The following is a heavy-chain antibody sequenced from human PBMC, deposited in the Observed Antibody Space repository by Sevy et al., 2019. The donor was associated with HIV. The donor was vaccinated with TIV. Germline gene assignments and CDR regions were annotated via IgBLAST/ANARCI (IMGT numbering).Heavy chain of an antibody. V-gene: IGHV1-18*01. CDR1: GYTFTSYG. Sequence: ASVKVSCKASGYTFTSYGISWVRQAPGQGLEWMGWISAYNGNTNYAQNLQGRVTMTTDTSTSTAYMELRSLRSDDTAVYYCARAPIVVVPAAKGVYGMDVWGQGTTVTVSS. CDR2: ISAYNGNT. D-gene: IGHD2-2*01. CDR3: ARAPIVVVPAAKGVYGMDV. J-gene: IGHJ6*02.